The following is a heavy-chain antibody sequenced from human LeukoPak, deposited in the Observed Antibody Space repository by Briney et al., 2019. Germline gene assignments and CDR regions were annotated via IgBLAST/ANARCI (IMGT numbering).Heavy chain of an antibody. CDR2: IYYSGST. J-gene: IGHJ4*02. V-gene: IGHV4-59*01. CDR3: ARAGKYYDFWSGYAFDY. CDR1: GGSISSYY. Sequence: SETLSLTCTVSGGSISSYYWSWIRQPPGKGLEWIGYIYYSGSTNYNPSLKSRVTISVDTSKNQFSLKLSSVTAADTAVYYCARAGKYYDFWSGYAFDYWGQGTLVTVSS. D-gene: IGHD3-3*01.